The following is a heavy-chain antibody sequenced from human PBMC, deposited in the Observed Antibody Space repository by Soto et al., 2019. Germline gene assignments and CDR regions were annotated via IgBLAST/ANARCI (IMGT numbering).Heavy chain of an antibody. CDR3: ARLAAAGPIDY. Sequence: QLQLQESGPGLVKPSETLSLTCTVSGGSISSSSYYWGWIRQPPGKGLEWIGSIYYSGSTYYNPSLKSRVTISVDTSKNQFSLKLSSVTAADTAVYYCARLAAAGPIDYWGQGTLVTVSS. D-gene: IGHD6-13*01. J-gene: IGHJ4*02. CDR2: IYYSGST. V-gene: IGHV4-39*01. CDR1: GGSISSSSYY.